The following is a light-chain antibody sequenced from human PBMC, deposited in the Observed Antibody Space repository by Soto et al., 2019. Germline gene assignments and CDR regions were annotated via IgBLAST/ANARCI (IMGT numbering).Light chain of an antibody. V-gene: IGKV3-20*01. CDR3: QHYGNSPLT. CDR2: GAS. Sequence: EIVLTQSPATLSLSPGERANLSCRASQFIDSYLAWYQQKPGQAPRLLVYGASSRATGIPERFSGSVSETDFTLSISRLEPEDFAVYYCQHYGNSPLTFGQGTRLEIK. CDR1: QFIDSY. J-gene: IGKJ5*01.